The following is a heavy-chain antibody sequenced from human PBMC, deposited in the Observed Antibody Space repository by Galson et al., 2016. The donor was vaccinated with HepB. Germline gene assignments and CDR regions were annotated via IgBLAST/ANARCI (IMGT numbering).Heavy chain of an antibody. Sequence: SLRLSCAASGFTFSRDGMHWVRQAPGKGLEWVAIISFDGFTKYYADSVKGRFTISRDNSKNSVYLQMNGLRAEDTAVYYCARTFCRSTSCYGTYFDYWGQETLVTVSS. D-gene: IGHD2-2*01. CDR1: GFTFSRDG. J-gene: IGHJ4*02. V-gene: IGHV3-30*13. CDR3: ARTFCRSTSCYGTYFDY. CDR2: ISFDGFTK.